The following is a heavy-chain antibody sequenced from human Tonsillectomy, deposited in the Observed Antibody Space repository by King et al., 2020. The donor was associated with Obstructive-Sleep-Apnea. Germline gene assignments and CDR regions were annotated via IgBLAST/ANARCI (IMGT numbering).Heavy chain of an antibody. Sequence: VQLVESGGGLVKPGGSLRLSCAASGFTFSSYSMNWVRQASGKGLEWVSSISSSSTYIKYADSVKVRLTISRDNAKNSLYLQINSLRAAAPAVYVCARVYIAAAGHTLDYWGQGTLVTVSS. CDR2: ISSSSTYI. V-gene: IGHV3-21*01. D-gene: IGHD6-13*01. J-gene: IGHJ4*02. CDR3: ARVYIAAAGHTLDY. CDR1: GFTFSSYS.